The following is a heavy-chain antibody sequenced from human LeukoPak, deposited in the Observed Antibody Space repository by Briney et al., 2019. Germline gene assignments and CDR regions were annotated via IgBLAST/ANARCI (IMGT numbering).Heavy chain of an antibody. CDR2: INHSGST. J-gene: IGHJ4*02. CDR3: ARGRAWIQLSLDY. V-gene: IGHV4-39*07. Sequence: SATLSLTCTVSGGSISSSSYYWGWIRQPPGKGLEWIGEINHSGSTNYNPSLKSRVTISVDTSKNQFSLKLSSVTAADTAVYYCARGRAWIQLSLDYWGQGTLVTVSS. CDR1: GGSISSSSYY. D-gene: IGHD5-18*01.